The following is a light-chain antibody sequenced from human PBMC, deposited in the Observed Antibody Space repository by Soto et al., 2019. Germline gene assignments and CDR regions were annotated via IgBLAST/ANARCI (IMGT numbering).Light chain of an antibody. V-gene: IGKV3-20*01. CDR2: SAS. J-gene: IGKJ1*01. Sequence: EIVLTQSPGTLSLSPGERAILSCRASQSVTSRYLAWYHQKPGQAPRLLIYSASRRATGVPDRFSGGGSGTDLTLVIGRLEPEDFGVYFCHQYGHSPQTFGQGTKVAIK. CDR3: HQYGHSPQT. CDR1: QSVTSRY.